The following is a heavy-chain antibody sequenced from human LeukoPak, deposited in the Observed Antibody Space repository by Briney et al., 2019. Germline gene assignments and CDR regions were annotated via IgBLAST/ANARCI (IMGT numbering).Heavy chain of an antibody. CDR2: IIPILGIA. CDR3: ARDSKSIAAAGETFFDY. Sequence: SVKVSCKASGGTFSSYAISWVRQAPGQGLEWMGRIIPILGIANYAQKFQGRVTITADKSTSTAYTELSSLRSEDTAVYYCARDSKSIAAAGETFFDYWGQGTLVTVSS. J-gene: IGHJ4*02. V-gene: IGHV1-69*04. D-gene: IGHD6-13*01. CDR1: GGTFSSYA.